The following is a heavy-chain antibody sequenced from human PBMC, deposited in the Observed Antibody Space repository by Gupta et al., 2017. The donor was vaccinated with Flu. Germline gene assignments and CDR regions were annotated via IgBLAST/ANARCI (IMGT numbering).Heavy chain of an antibody. V-gene: IGHV3-33*01. CDR1: GFTFSSYG. Sequence: QVQVVESGGGVVQPGRSLRLSCAASGFTFSSYGIHWVSKAPGKGLEWVAVIWYDGSDAYYADSVKGRFTISRDNYKNTLYLEMNSLRAEDTAVYYCARDHCSLPYYFCYGMDVWGQGTTVTVSS. J-gene: IGHJ6*02. CDR2: IWYDGSDA. CDR3: ARDHCSLPYYFCYGMDV. D-gene: IGHD3-3*01.